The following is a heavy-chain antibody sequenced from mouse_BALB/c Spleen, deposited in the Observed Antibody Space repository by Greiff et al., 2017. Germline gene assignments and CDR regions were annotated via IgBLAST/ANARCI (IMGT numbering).Heavy chain of an antibody. CDR2: IRLKSNNYAT. CDR1: GFTFSNYW. J-gene: IGHJ4*01. CDR3: SITTVVAYYAMDY. V-gene: IGHV6-6*02. Sequence: EVKLVESGGGLVQPGGSMKLSCVASGFTFSNYWMNWVRQSPEKGLEWVAEIRLKSNNYATHYAESVKGRFTISRDDSKSSVYLQMNNLRAEDTGIYYCSITTVVAYYAMDYWGQGTSVTVSA. D-gene: IGHD1-1*01.